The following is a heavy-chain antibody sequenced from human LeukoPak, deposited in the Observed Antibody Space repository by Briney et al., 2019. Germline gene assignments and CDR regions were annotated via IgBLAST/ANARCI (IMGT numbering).Heavy chain of an antibody. V-gene: IGHV1-69*05. Sequence: SVKVSCKASGGTFSSYAISWVRQAPGQGLEWMGGIIPIFGTANYAQKFQGRVTITTDESTSTAYMELSSLRSEDTAVYYCARGGRQLDLAEYFQHWGQGTLVTVSS. J-gene: IGHJ1*01. CDR1: GGTFSSYA. CDR3: ARGGRQLDLAEYFQH. D-gene: IGHD6-6*01. CDR2: IIPIFGTA.